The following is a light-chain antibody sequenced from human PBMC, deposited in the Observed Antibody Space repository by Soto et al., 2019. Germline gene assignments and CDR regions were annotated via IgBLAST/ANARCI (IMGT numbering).Light chain of an antibody. CDR3: QRYDGAPLT. J-gene: IGKJ3*01. V-gene: IGKV3-20*01. CDR2: AAS. CDR1: QTLSINS. Sequence: EVVLTQSPDTLSLSPGERATLFCRASQTLSINSLAWYQQKPGQAPRLLIYAASTRHTGIPDRFNGSGSGKDFALTINRLEPEDFAVYFCQRYDGAPLTFGPGTKVDVK.